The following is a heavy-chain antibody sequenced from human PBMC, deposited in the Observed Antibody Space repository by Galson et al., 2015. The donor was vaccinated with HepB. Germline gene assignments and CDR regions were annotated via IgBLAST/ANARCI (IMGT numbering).Heavy chain of an antibody. V-gene: IGHV4-34*01. Sequence: ETLSLTCAVYGGSFSGYYWSWIRQPPGKGLEWIGEINHSGSTNYNPSLKSRVTISVDTSKNQFSLKLSSVTAADTAVYYCARKGPLLWFGELFRTPFRFDYWGQGTLVTVSS. CDR1: GGSFSGYY. CDR3: ARKGPLLWFGELFRTPFRFDY. D-gene: IGHD3-10*01. J-gene: IGHJ4*02. CDR2: INHSGST.